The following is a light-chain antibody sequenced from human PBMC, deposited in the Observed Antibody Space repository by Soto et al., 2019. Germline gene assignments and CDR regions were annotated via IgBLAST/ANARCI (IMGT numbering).Light chain of an antibody. CDR3: QQYNNWPRT. Sequence: IVMTQSPATLSVSPGERATLSCRASQSVSSNLAWYQQKPGQAPRLLIYGAYTRATGIPARFSGSGSGTEFTLTISSLQSEDFAVYYCQQYNNWPRTFGQGTKVDI. V-gene: IGKV3-15*01. CDR2: GAY. J-gene: IGKJ1*01. CDR1: QSVSSN.